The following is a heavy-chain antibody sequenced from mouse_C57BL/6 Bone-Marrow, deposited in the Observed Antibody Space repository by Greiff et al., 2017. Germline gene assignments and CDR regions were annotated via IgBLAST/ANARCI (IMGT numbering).Heavy chain of an antibody. Sequence: EVKLVESGGGLVQPGGSLSLSCAASGFTFTDYYMSWVRQPPGKALEWLGFIRNKANGYTTEYSASVKGRFTISRDNSQSILYLQMNALRAEDSATYYCATTTVVATRYWYFDVWGTGTTVTVSS. CDR1: GFTFTDYY. V-gene: IGHV7-3*01. D-gene: IGHD1-1*01. CDR3: ATTTVVATRYWYFDV. CDR2: IRNKANGYTT. J-gene: IGHJ1*03.